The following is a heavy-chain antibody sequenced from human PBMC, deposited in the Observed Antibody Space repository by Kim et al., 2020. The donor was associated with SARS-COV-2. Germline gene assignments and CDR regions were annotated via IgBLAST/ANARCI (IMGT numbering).Heavy chain of an antibody. V-gene: IGHV3-21*01. Sequence: YADSVKGRFTISRDNAKNSLYLQMNSLRAEDTAVYYCARDLARFGSGSAYWGQGTLVTVSS. J-gene: IGHJ4*02. D-gene: IGHD3-10*01. CDR3: ARDLARFGSGSAY.